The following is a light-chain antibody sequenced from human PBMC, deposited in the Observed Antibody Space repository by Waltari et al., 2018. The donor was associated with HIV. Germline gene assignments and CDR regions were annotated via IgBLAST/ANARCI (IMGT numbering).Light chain of an antibody. CDR1: SSNLRTNY. Sequence: QSVLTQPPSASGTPGQRVTLSCSALSSNLRTNYIFWYQPFPGTAPKLLIYRNNQRPSGVPDRFSGSKSATSASLAISGLRSEDEADYYCAEWDDGLSGPVVFGGGTKLTVL. CDR3: AEWDDGLSGPVV. CDR2: RNN. V-gene: IGLV1-47*01. J-gene: IGLJ2*01.